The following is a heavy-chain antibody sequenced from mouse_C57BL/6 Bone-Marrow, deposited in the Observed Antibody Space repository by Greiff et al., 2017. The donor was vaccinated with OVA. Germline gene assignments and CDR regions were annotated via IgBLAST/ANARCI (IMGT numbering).Heavy chain of an antibody. D-gene: IGHD2-4*01. V-gene: IGHV5-15*01. CDR3: ARREVYDYLQFAY. J-gene: IGHJ3*01. Sequence: EVKLVESGGGLVQPGGSLKLSCAASGFTFSDYGMAWVRQAPRKGPEWVAFISNLAYSIYYADTVTGRFTISRENAKNTLYLEMSSLRSEDTAMYYCARREVYDYLQFAYWGQGTLVTVSA. CDR2: ISNLAYSI. CDR1: GFTFSDYG.